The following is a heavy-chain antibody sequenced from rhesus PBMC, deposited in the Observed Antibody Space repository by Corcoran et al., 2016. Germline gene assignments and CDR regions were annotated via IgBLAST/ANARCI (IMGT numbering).Heavy chain of an antibody. J-gene: IGHJ5-1*01. V-gene: IGHV4S19*01. CDR1: GGSISTSNW. CDR3: ARDQYYYGSGNAGRFDV. CDR2: ISGRVVSA. Sequence: QVQLQESGPGLVKPSETLSLTCAVSGGSISTSNWWSWIRQPPGKGMEWIGYISGRVVSAYNTPSLNSRVTIAKDTSKNHFSLKLSSVTAADAAVYYCARDQYYYGSGNAGRFDVWGPGVLVTVSS. D-gene: IGHD3-28*01.